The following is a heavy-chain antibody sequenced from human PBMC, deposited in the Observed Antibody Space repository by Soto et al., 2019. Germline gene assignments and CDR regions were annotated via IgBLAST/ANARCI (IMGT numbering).Heavy chain of an antibody. V-gene: IGHV3-33*01. CDR1: GFTFSSYG. J-gene: IGHJ6*02. CDR2: IWYDGSNK. D-gene: IGHD6-13*01. CDR3: ARDWYSSSWLTYYYYYGMDV. Sequence: HPGGSLRLSCAASGFTFSSYGMHWVRQAPGKGLEWVAVIWYDGSNKYYADSVKGRFTISRDNSKNTLYLQMNSLRAEDTAVYYCARDWYSSSWLTYYYYYGMDVWGQGTTVTVSS.